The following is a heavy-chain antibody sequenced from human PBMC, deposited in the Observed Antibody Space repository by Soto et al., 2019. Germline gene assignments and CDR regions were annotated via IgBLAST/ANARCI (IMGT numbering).Heavy chain of an antibody. CDR2: INQDGSKK. CDR3: AKDRGYSSAWRIDC. D-gene: IGHD6-19*01. Sequence: GSLRLSCAASGFTFSSYWMSWVRQAPGKGLEWVANINQDGSKKYYVDSVKGRFTISRDNAKNTLYLQMNSLRAEDTAVYYCAKDRGYSSAWRIDCWGQGTLVTVSS. V-gene: IGHV3-7*03. J-gene: IGHJ4*02. CDR1: GFTFSSYW.